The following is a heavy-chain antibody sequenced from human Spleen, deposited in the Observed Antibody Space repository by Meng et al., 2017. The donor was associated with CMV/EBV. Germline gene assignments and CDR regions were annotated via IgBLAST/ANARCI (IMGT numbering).Heavy chain of an antibody. D-gene: IGHD3-3*01. Sequence: SETLSLTGTVSGGFISSYYWSWIRQLPGKGLEWIGYIYDSGSTNYNPSLKSRVTISVDTSKNQFSLKLSSVTAADTSVYYCARDQFRFRYGMDVWGQGTTATVSS. V-gene: IGHV4-59*01. CDR3: ARDQFRFRYGMDV. J-gene: IGHJ6*02. CDR2: IYDSGST. CDR1: GGFISSYY.